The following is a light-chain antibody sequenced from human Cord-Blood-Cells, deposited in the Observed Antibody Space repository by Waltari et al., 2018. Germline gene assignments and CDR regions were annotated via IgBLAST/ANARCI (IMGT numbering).Light chain of an antibody. CDR2: GAS. CDR1: QSVSSN. Sequence: EIVMTQSLATLSVSPGERATLSCRASQSVSSNLAWYQQKPGQAPRLLIYGASTRATGIPARISGSGSGTEFTLTISSLQSEDFAVYYCQQYNNWPRTFGQGTKVEIK. V-gene: IGKV3-15*01. J-gene: IGKJ1*01. CDR3: QQYNNWPRT.